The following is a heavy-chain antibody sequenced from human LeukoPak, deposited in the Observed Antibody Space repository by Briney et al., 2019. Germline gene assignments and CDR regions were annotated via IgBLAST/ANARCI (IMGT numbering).Heavy chain of an antibody. CDR2: ISYDGSNE. CDR1: GFTFSSYV. Sequence: GGSLRLSCAASGFTFSSYVMHWVRQAPGKGLEWVAIISYDGSNEYYADSVKGRFTISRDNSKNTLYLQMNSLRAEDTAVYYCAKDRHSGSSYGFDYWGRGTLVTVSS. CDR3: AKDRHSGSSYGFDY. J-gene: IGHJ4*02. D-gene: IGHD1-26*01. V-gene: IGHV3-30*04.